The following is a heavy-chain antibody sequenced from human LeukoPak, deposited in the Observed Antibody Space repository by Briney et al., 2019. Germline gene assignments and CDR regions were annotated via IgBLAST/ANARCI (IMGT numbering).Heavy chain of an antibody. J-gene: IGHJ4*02. CDR3: ARAYQPHSSGYPGVDY. D-gene: IGHD3-22*01. Sequence: ASVKVSCKASGYTFTSYYMHWVRQAPGQGLEWMGIINPSGGGTSYAQKFQGRVTMTRDTSTSTVYMELSSLRTEDTAAYYCARAYQPHSSGYPGVDYWGQGTLVTVSS. V-gene: IGHV1-46*01. CDR1: GYTFTSYY. CDR2: INPSGGGT.